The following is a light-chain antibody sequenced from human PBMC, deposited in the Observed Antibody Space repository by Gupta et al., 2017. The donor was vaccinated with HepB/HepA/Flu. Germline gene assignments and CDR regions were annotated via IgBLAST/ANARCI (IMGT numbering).Light chain of an antibody. Sequence: SSELTQAPAVSVALGQTVRITCQGDSLRTYYASWYQQKPGQAPLLVIYGKDNRPSGITDRFSGSSSGNTASLTITGAQAEDEADYYCNARDSSGTHVVFGGGTKLTVL. CDR1: SLRTYY. V-gene: IGLV3-19*01. J-gene: IGLJ3*02. CDR2: GKD. CDR3: NARDSSGTHVV.